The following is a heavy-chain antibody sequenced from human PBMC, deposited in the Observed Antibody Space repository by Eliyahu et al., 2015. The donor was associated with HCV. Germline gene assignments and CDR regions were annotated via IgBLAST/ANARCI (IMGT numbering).Heavy chain of an antibody. Sequence: QVQLQQWGAGLLKPSETLSLTCAVYGGSFSGYYWSWIRQPPGKGLEWIGEINHSGSTNYNPSLKSRVTISVDTSKNQFSLKLSSVTAADTAVYYCARALGDHEGNYCGGDCSPWAFDYWGQGTLVTVSS. V-gene: IGHV4-34*01. CDR2: INHSGST. J-gene: IGHJ4*02. CDR1: GGSFSGYY. CDR3: ARALGDHEGNYCGGDCSPWAFDY. D-gene: IGHD2-21*02.